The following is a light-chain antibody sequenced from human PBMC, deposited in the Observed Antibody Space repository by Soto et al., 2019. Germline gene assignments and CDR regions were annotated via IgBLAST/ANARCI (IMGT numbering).Light chain of an antibody. CDR2: DAS. CDR1: QSVSSN. V-gene: IGKV3-20*01. J-gene: IGKJ5*01. Sequence: ERVMTHSRTTLSVSPGQRLTLCCRASQSVSSNLAWYQQKPGQAPRPIIHDASSRATGIPDRFSGTKYGTDFNLTIRRLEPEDAAVYYCQQYGSSPITFGQGTRLEIK. CDR3: QQYGSSPIT.